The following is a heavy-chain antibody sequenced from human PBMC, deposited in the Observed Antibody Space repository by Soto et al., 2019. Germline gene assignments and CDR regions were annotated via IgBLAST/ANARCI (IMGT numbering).Heavy chain of an antibody. CDR2: ISGSGGST. CDR1: GFTFSSYA. J-gene: IGHJ6*02. CDR3: AKDYDPKYYDFWRGFPDSYGMDV. Sequence: PGGSLRLSCAASGFTFSSYAMSWVRQAPGKGLEWVSAISGSGGSTYYADSVKGRFTISRDNSKNTLYLQMNSLRAEDTAVYYCAKDYDPKYYDFWRGFPDSYGMDVWSQGTTVTVSS. V-gene: IGHV3-23*01. D-gene: IGHD3-3*01.